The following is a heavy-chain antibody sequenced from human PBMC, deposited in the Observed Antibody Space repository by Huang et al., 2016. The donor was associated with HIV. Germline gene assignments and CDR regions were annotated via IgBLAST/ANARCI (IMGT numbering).Heavy chain of an antibody. J-gene: IGHJ4*02. V-gene: IGHV3-30*03. D-gene: IGHD3-3*01. Sequence: QILLIESGGGVVQPGRSLRLSCAASGFTFSSYGMHWVRQAPGKGLEWVAVISYYEDNKYYADSVRGRFTISRDNSKNTLYLQMNSLRIEDTAVYYCARGPIRFLAWLLNFDYWGQGALVTVSS. CDR2: ISYYEDNK. CDR3: ARGPIRFLAWLLNFDY. CDR1: GFTFSSYG.